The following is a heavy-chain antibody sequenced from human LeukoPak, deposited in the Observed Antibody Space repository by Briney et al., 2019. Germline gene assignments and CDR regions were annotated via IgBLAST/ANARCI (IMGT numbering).Heavy chain of an antibody. Sequence: SETLSLTCAVSGGSINTGAYYWCWIRQHPEKGLEWIGYIYYSGDTLYNPSLKRRVIVSLDMSKNQFSLRLNSVTAADTAVYYCAREDQGNAFDIWGQGTMVTVSS. CDR2: IYYSGDT. V-gene: IGHV4-31*11. J-gene: IGHJ3*02. D-gene: IGHD2-2*01. CDR3: AREDQGNAFDI. CDR1: GGSINTGAYY.